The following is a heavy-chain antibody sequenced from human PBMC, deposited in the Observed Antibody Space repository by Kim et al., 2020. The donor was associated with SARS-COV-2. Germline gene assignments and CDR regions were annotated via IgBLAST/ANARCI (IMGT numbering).Heavy chain of an antibody. CDR2: FDPEDGET. CDR1: GYTLTELS. D-gene: IGHD3-10*01. Sequence: ASVKVSCKVSGYTLTELSMHWVRQAPGKGLGWMGGFDPEDGETIYAQKFQGRVTMTEDTSTDTAYMELSSLRSEDTAVYYCATDRGWFGELLYNYGMDVWGQGTTVTVSS. CDR3: ATDRGWFGELLYNYGMDV. J-gene: IGHJ6*02. V-gene: IGHV1-24*01.